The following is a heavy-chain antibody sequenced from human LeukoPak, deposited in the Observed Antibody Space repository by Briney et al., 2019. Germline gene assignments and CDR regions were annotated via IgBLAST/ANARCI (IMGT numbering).Heavy chain of an antibody. J-gene: IGHJ6*03. CDR2: IYTSGST. CDR1: VGSMSSYY. V-gene: IGHV4-4*07. D-gene: IGHD6-6*01. Sequence: SETLSLTCTVSVGSMSSYYWSWIRQPAGKGLEWIGRIYTSGSTNYNPSLKSRVTMSVDTSKNQFSLKLSSVTAADTAVYYCARVGRSSSMARGKYYYYYYMDVWGKGTTVTVSS. CDR3: ARVGRSSSMARGKYYYYYYMDV.